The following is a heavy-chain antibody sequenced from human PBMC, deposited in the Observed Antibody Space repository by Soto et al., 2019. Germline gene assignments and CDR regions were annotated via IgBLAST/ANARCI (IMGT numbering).Heavy chain of an antibody. CDR1: GRTFSSYA. J-gene: IGHJ4*02. V-gene: IGHV3-23*01. CDR2: IRGGGSTT. D-gene: IGHD6-19*01. CDR3: AKEKIASTVADFFDY. Sequence: GSLTLSCAPSGRTFSSYAMTCVRHAPGKGVEWVSAIRGGGSTTYYTDTVRGRFTISRDNSKNTLYLQMNSLRAEDTALYYCAKEKIASTVADFFDYWGQGTLVTVSS.